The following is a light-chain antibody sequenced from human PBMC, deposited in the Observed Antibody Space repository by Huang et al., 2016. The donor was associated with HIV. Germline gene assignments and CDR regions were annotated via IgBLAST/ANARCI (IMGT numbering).Light chain of an antibody. CDR3: QQYNNWPPLT. J-gene: IGKJ4*01. CDR2: GVS. CDR1: QSVGSN. V-gene: IGKV3-15*01. Sequence: EIVMTQSPATLSVSPGERATLSCRASQSVGSNLAWYQQKPGQAPRLLMYGVSTRATGIPARFSGSGSGTEFTLTISSLQSEDFAVYYCQQYNNWPPLTFGGGTKVEIK.